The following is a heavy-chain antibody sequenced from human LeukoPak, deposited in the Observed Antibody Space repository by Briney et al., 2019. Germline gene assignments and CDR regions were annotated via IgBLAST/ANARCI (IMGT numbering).Heavy chain of an antibody. Sequence: GGSLRLSCAASGFTLSSYAMSWVRQAPGKGLEWVSAISGSGGSTYYADSVKGRFTISRDNSKNTLYLQMNSLRAEDTAVYYCAKSELCSGGSCYSLGGMDVWGQGTTVTVSS. V-gene: IGHV3-23*01. CDR3: AKSELCSGGSCYSLGGMDV. CDR1: GFTLSSYA. J-gene: IGHJ6*02. CDR2: ISGSGGST. D-gene: IGHD2-15*01.